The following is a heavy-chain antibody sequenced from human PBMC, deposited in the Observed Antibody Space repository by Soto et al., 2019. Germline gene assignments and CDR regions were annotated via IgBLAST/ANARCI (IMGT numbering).Heavy chain of an antibody. J-gene: IGHJ4*02. Sequence: SEALSLTCTVSGGSISSYYWSWIRQPPGKGLEWIGYIYHSGSTNYNPSLKSRVTITVDTSKNQFSLKLSSVTAADTAVYYCARHYHSGSWSPFDYWGQGTLVTVSS. V-gene: IGHV4-59*08. D-gene: IGHD6-13*01. CDR1: GGSISSYY. CDR3: ARHYHSGSWSPFDY. CDR2: IYHSGST.